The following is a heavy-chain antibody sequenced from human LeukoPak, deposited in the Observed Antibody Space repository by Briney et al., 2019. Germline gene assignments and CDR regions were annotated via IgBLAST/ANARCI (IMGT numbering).Heavy chain of an antibody. CDR3: ARVGCSDISCWTWLDP. CDR1: GYTFTGYY. V-gene: IGHV1-2*06. J-gene: IGHJ5*02. D-gene: IGHD6-19*01. CDR2: INPNSGGT. Sequence: ASVKVSCKASGYTFTGYYMHWVRQAPGQGLEWMGRINPNSGGTNYAQKFQGRVTITRDTSTNTVYMQLSSLKSDDTAVYYCARVGCSDISCWTWLDPWGQGTLVTVSS.